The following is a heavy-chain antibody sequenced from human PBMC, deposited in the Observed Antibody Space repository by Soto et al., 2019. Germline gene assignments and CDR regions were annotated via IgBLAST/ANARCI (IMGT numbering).Heavy chain of an antibody. V-gene: IGHV4-59*01. Sequence: SSETLSLTCTVSGGSISSYYWSWIRQPPGKGLEWIGYIYYSGSTNYNPSLKSRVTISLDTSKNQFSLKLSSVTAADTAVYYCARSYGSGNYYNFDYWGQGTLVTVSS. CDR1: GGSISSYY. CDR2: IYYSGST. D-gene: IGHD3-10*01. CDR3: ARSYGSGNYYNFDY. J-gene: IGHJ4*02.